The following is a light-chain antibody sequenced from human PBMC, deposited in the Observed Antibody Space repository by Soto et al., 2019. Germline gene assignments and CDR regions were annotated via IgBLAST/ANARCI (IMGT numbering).Light chain of an antibody. CDR3: QQRGNWPLT. J-gene: IGKJ4*01. CDR2: DAS. V-gene: IGKV3-11*01. CDR1: QSVSSY. Sequence: ETVLTQSPATLSLSPGERATLSCWASQSVSSYLAWYQQKPGQPPRLLIYDASTRATGIPARFSGSGSGTDFTLTISGLDPEDFAVYYCQQRGNWPLTFGGGTKVEIK.